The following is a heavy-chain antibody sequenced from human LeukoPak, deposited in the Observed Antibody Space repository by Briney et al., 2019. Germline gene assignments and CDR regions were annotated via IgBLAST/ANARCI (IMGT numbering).Heavy chain of an antibody. J-gene: IGHJ3*02. CDR2: IYYSGST. D-gene: IGHD1-26*01. Sequence: SETLSLTCAVYGGSFSSYYWSWIRQPPGKGLEWIGYIYYSGSTNYNPSLKSRVTISVDTSKNQFSLKLSSVTAADTAVYYCARVEWELGPTDAFDIWGQGTMVTVSS. CDR3: ARVEWELGPTDAFDI. CDR1: GGSFSSYY. V-gene: IGHV4-59*01.